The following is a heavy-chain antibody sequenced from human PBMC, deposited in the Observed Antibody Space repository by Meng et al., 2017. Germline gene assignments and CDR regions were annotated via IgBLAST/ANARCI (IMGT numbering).Heavy chain of an antibody. CDR3: AREIAVAGNVYFDY. Sequence: QLQVVHAVAEGKKPGSARKVSCKSSGGTFSSYAISWVRQAPGQGLEWMGGIIPIFGTANYAQKFQGRVTITADESTSTAYMELSRLRSDDTAVYYCAREIAVAGNVYFDYWGQGTLVTVSS. D-gene: IGHD6-19*01. J-gene: IGHJ4*02. V-gene: IGHV1-69*01. CDR2: IIPIFGTA. CDR1: GGTFSSYA.